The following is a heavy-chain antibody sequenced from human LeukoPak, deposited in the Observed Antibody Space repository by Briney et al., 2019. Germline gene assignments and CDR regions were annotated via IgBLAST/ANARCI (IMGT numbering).Heavy chain of an antibody. CDR2: ISSSSYI. Sequence: PGGSLRLSCAASGFTFSSYSMNWVRQAPGKGLGWVSSISSSSYIYYADSVKGRFTISRDNAKNSLYLQMNSLRAEDTAVYYCARAGYSYPYYFDYWGQGTLVTVSS. CDR3: ARAGYSYPYYFDY. V-gene: IGHV3-21*01. D-gene: IGHD5-18*01. J-gene: IGHJ4*02. CDR1: GFTFSSYS.